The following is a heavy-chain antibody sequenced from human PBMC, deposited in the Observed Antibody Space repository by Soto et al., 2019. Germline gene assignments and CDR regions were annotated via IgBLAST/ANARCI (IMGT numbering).Heavy chain of an antibody. Sequence: QVQLQESGPGLLKPSETLSLTCSVSGGSVSDKTYYWSWIRQPPGKRLEWIGYVYYSGTTNYNPSLKSRVTISVDLSKHRFSLRLSSVTTADTALYYCARTTAVPNTLRSRYCFDYCGQGTLVTVSS. CDR3: ARTTAVPNTLRSRYCFDY. CDR2: VYYSGTT. J-gene: IGHJ4*02. D-gene: IGHD4-17*01. CDR1: GGSVSDKTYY. V-gene: IGHV4-61*01.